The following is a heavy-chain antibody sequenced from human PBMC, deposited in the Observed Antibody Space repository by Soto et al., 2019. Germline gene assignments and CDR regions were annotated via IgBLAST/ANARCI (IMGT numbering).Heavy chain of an antibody. D-gene: IGHD2-21*02. Sequence: QVQLVQSGAEVKKPGYSVKVSCKASGGTFSSYAISWVRQAPGQGLEWMGGIIPICGTANYAQKFQGRVTITADESTSTAYMELSSLRSEDTAVYYCARESHIGGDLDYWGQGTLVTVSS. J-gene: IGHJ4*02. CDR2: IIPICGTA. V-gene: IGHV1-69*01. CDR3: ARESHIGGDLDY. CDR1: GGTFSSYA.